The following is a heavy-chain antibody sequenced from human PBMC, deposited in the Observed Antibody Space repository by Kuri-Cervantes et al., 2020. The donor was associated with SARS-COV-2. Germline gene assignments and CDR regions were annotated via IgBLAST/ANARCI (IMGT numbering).Heavy chain of an antibody. D-gene: IGHD2/OR15-2a*01. V-gene: IGHV3-23*01. Sequence: GESLKIPCAASGFTFSSFAMSWVRQAPGKGLEWVSSISCSCVGTHYADSVKGRFTISRDNYKNTLYLHMNSLRAEDSALYYCAKVGLSFDYCGQGTLVTVSS. CDR2: ISCSCVGT. J-gene: IGHJ4*02. CDR1: GFTFSSFA. CDR3: AKVGLSFDY.